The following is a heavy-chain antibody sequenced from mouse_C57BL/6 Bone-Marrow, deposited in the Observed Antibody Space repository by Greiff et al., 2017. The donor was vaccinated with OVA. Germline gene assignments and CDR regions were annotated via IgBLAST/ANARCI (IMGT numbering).Heavy chain of an antibody. CDR3: ARQGYDY. CDR2: LSNGGGST. Sequence: EVMLVESGGGLVQPGGSLKLSCAASGFTFSDYYMYWVRPTPEKRLEWVAYLSNGGGSTYYPDTVQGRFTISRDNAKNTLYLQMSRLKSEDTAMYYCARQGYDYWGQGTTLTVSS. J-gene: IGHJ2*01. D-gene: IGHD3-1*01. V-gene: IGHV5-12*01. CDR1: GFTFSDYY.